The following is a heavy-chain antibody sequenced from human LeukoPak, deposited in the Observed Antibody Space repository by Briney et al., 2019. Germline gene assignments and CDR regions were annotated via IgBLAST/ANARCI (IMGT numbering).Heavy chain of an antibody. CDR1: GFTFSNAW. V-gene: IGHV3-23*01. Sequence: GGSLRLSCAASGFTFSNAWMSWVRQAPGKGLEWVSIIGSSSGSSYYADSVKGRFTISRENSKNTLYLQMNSLRVEDTAVYYCAKELNSGTHSSYYYYGMDVWGQGTTVTVSS. J-gene: IGHJ6*02. CDR3: AKELNSGTHSSYYYYGMDV. CDR2: IGSSSGSS. D-gene: IGHD1-26*01.